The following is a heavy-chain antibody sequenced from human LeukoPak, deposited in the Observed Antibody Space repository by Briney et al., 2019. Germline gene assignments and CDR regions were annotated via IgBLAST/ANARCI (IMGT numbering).Heavy chain of an antibody. V-gene: IGHV3-53*01. CDR2: IYSGGST. D-gene: IGHD3-3*01. CDR3: AKPLRFLEWLFNAYDY. Sequence: GGSLRLSCAASGFTVSSNYMSWVRQAPWKGLEWVSVIYSGGSTYYADSVKGRFTISRDNSKNTLYLQMNSLRAEDTAVYYCAKPLRFLEWLFNAYDYWGQGTLVTVSS. CDR1: GFTVSSNY. J-gene: IGHJ4*02.